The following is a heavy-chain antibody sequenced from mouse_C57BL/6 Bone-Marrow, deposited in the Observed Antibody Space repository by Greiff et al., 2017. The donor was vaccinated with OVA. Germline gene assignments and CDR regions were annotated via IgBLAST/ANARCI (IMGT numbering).Heavy chain of an antibody. CDR2: INPNNGGT. Sequence: EVKVVESGPELVKPGASVKIPCKASGYTFTDYNMDWVKQSHGKSLEWIGDINPNNGGTIYNQKFKGKATLTVDKSSSTAYMELRSLTSEDTAVYYCARRGFYDGYLYYFDYWGQGTTLTVSS. CDR1: GYTFTDYN. CDR3: ARRGFYDGYLYYFDY. D-gene: IGHD2-3*01. J-gene: IGHJ2*01. V-gene: IGHV1-18*01.